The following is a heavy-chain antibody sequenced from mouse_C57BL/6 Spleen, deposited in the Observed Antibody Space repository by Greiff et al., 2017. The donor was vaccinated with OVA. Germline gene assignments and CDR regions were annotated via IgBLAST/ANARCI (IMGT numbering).Heavy chain of an antibody. CDR3: ARWVFYAMDY. CDR2: IDPSDSET. Sequence: VQLQQPGAELVRPGSSVKLSCKASGYTFTSYWMHWVKQRPIQGLEWIGNIDPSDSETHYNQKFKDKATLTVDKSSSTAYMQLSSLTSEDSAVYYCARWVFYAMDYWGQGTSVTVSS. V-gene: IGHV1-52*01. CDR1: GYTFTSYW. J-gene: IGHJ4*01.